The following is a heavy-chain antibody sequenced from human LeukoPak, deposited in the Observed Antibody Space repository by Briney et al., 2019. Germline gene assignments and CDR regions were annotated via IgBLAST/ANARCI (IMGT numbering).Heavy chain of an antibody. CDR1: GGSISSSNW. Sequence: SGTLSLTCAVSGGSISSSNWWSWVRQPPGKGLEWIGEIYHSGSTNYNPSLKSRVTISVDKSKNQFSLKLSSVTAADTAVYYCAREGEYSSSWYADYWGQGTLVTVSS. CDR3: AREGEYSSSWYADY. D-gene: IGHD6-13*01. J-gene: IGHJ4*02. CDR2: IYHSGST. V-gene: IGHV4-4*02.